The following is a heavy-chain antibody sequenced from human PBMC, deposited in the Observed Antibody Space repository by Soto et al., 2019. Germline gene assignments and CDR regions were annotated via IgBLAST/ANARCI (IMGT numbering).Heavy chain of an antibody. V-gene: IGHV3-23*01. CDR3: ASAAREYYYYGMDV. J-gene: IGHJ6*02. Sequence: EVQLLESGGGLVQPGGSLRLSCAASGFTFSSYAMSWVRQAPGKGLEWVSGIRGSGGSTYYADSVKGRFTISRDNSKNMLCLQMNSLRAEDTAVYYCASAAREYYYYGMDVWGQGTTVTVSS. CDR2: IRGSGGST. CDR1: GFTFSSYA.